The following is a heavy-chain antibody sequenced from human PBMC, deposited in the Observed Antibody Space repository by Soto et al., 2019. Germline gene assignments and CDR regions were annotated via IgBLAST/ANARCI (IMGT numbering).Heavy chain of an antibody. CDR3: ARTPYCFTSACYNTDY. Sequence: EVQLVDSGGGLVQPGESLRLSCAASEFSVSSNYMSWVRQAPGKGLEWVSVIYASGATYYADSVRGRFTISRDSSKNTLSRQLNSLGAEDTAVYYCARTPYCFTSACYNTDYWGHGTLVIVSS. J-gene: IGHJ4*01. V-gene: IGHV3-66*01. CDR2: IYASGAT. CDR1: EFSVSSNY. D-gene: IGHD2-2*02.